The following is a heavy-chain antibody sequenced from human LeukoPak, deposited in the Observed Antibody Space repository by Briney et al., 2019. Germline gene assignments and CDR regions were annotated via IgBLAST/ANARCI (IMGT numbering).Heavy chain of an antibody. J-gene: IGHJ4*02. Sequence: PGRSLRLSCAASGFTFDDYARHWVRQAPGKGLEWVSGISWNSGSIGYADSVKGRFTISRDNAKNSLYLQMNSLRAEDTAVYYCAKDSSGYGYFDYWGQGTLVTVSS. CDR1: GFTFDDYA. CDR3: AKDSSGYGYFDY. V-gene: IGHV3-9*01. D-gene: IGHD6-19*01. CDR2: ISWNSGSI.